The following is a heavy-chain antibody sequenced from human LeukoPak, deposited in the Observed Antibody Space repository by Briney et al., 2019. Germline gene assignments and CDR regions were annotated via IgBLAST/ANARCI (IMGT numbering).Heavy chain of an antibody. V-gene: IGHV4-38-2*01. Sequence: SETLSLTCHVSGYPISSAYYWGWIRQPPGKELEWIGSIHYSGSTSYNPSLKSRVTISGDTSKNQLSLKLSSVTAADTAVYYCARLVMYYYDSSGYYGYDYWGQGTLVTVSS. J-gene: IGHJ4*02. CDR1: GYPISSAYY. CDR3: ARLVMYYYDSSGYYGYDY. CDR2: IHYSGST. D-gene: IGHD3-22*01.